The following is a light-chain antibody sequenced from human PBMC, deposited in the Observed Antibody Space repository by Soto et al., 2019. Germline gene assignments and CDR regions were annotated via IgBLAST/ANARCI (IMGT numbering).Light chain of an antibody. CDR3: RSYTSSSTLVV. V-gene: IGLV2-14*01. Sequence: QSALTQPASVSGSPGQSITISCTGTSSDVGGYNYVSWYQQHPGKAPKLMIYDVSNRPSGVSNRFSGSKSGNTASLTISGLEAEDAGDYYCRSYTSSSTLVVFGGGTKLTVL. CDR1: SSDVGGYNY. CDR2: DVS. J-gene: IGLJ2*01.